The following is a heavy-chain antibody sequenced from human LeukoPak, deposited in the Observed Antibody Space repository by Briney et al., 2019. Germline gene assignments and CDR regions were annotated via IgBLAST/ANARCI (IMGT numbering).Heavy chain of an antibody. CDR1: GFTFSNFG. J-gene: IGHJ4*02. D-gene: IGHD2-15*01. V-gene: IGHV3-30*19. Sequence: GGSLRLSCAASGFTFSNFGMHWVRQAPGKGLEWVAVISYDGSNKYYADSVKGRFTISRDNSKNTLYLQMNSLRAEDTAVYFCASDRAYCSGGSCYSGLDYWGQGTLVTVSS. CDR2: ISYDGSNK. CDR3: ASDRAYCSGGSCYSGLDY.